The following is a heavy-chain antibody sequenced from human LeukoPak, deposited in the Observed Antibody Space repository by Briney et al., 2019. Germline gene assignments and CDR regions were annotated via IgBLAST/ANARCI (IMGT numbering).Heavy chain of an antibody. CDR3: ARDRAITGTTDAFDI. V-gene: IGHV1-69*04. D-gene: IGHD1-20*01. Sequence: SVKVSCKASGGTFSSYAISWVRQAPGQGLEWMGRIIPIFGIANYAQKFQGRVMITADKSTSTAYMELSSLRSEDTAVYYCARDRAITGTTDAFDIWGQGTMVTVSS. CDR2: IIPIFGIA. CDR1: GGTFSSYA. J-gene: IGHJ3*02.